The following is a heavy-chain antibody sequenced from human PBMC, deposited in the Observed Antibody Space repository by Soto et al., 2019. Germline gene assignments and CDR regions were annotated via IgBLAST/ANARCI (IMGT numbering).Heavy chain of an antibody. CDR1: GGSISGYY. D-gene: IGHD1-26*01. J-gene: IGHJ6*02. CDR3: ARLGQRPYYYYGMDV. V-gene: IGHV4-34*01. CDR2: INHSGST. Sequence: QVQLQQWGAGLLKPSETLSLTCAVYGGSISGYYWSWIRQPPGKGLEGIGEINHSGSTNYNPSLKSRVTISVDTSKNKFSLKLSSVTAADTAVYYCARLGQRPYYYYGMDVWGQGTTVTVSS.